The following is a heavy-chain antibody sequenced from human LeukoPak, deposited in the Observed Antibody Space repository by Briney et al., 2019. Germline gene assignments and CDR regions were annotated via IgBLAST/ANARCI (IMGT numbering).Heavy chain of an antibody. CDR2: IWYDGSNK. CDR3: AKDFVRYNIQFDY. V-gene: IGHV3-33*06. J-gene: IGHJ4*02. Sequence: GGSLRLSCAASGFTFSSYGMHWVRQAPGKGLEWVAVIWYDGSNKYYADSVKGRFTISRDNSKNTLYLQMNSLRAEDTAVYYCAKDFVRYNIQFDYWGQGALVTVPS. CDR1: GFTFSSYG. D-gene: IGHD1-1*01.